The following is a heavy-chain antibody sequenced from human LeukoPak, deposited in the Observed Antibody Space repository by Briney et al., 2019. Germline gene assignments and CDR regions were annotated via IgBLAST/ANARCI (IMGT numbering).Heavy chain of an antibody. CDR3: ASAYSSSWYSENWFDP. D-gene: IGHD6-13*01. Sequence: GASVKVSCKASGYTFTSYYMHWVRQAPGQGLEWMGIINPSGGSTSYAQKFQGRVTMTRDMSTSTVYMEPSSLRSEDTAVYYCASAYSSSWYSENWFDPWGQGTLVTVSS. J-gene: IGHJ5*02. CDR1: GYTFTSYY. CDR2: INPSGGST. V-gene: IGHV1-46*01.